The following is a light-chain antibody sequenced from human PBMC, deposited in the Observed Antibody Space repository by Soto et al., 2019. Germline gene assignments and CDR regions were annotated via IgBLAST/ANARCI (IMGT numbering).Light chain of an antibody. V-gene: IGKV3-20*01. CDR3: QQYGSSPWT. CDR2: GAS. CDR1: QSVTSSY. J-gene: IGKJ1*01. Sequence: EIVLTQSPGTLSLSPGERATLSCRASQSVTSSYLAWYQQKPGQAPRLLIYGASSGATGIPDRFSGSGSGTDFTIIISRLEPEDFAVYYCQQYGSSPWTFGQGTKVGIK.